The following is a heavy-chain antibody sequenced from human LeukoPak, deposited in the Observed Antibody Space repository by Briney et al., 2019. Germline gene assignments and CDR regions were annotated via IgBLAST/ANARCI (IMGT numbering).Heavy chain of an antibody. CDR3: ARQSSGPTDAFDI. J-gene: IGHJ3*02. Sequence: PSETLSLTCAVYGGSFSGYYWSWTRQPPGKGLEWIGEINHSGSTNYNPSLKSRVTISVDTSKNQFSLKLSSVTAADTAVYYCARQSSGPTDAFDIWGQGTMVTVSS. D-gene: IGHD6-19*01. CDR1: GGSFSGYY. CDR2: INHSGST. V-gene: IGHV4-34*01.